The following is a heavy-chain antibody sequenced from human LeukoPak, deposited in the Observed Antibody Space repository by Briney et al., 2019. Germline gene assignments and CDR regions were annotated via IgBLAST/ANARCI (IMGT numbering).Heavy chain of an antibody. CDR2: INHSGST. CDR3: ARGGRYYDSSGYRLNARIDY. Sequence: SETLSLTCAVYGGSFSGYYWSWIRQPPGKGLEGIGEINHSGSTNYNPSLKSRVTISVDPSKNQFSLKLSSVTAADTAVYYCARGGRYYDSSGYRLNARIDYWGQGTLVTVSS. V-gene: IGHV4-34*01. J-gene: IGHJ4*02. D-gene: IGHD3-22*01. CDR1: GGSFSGYY.